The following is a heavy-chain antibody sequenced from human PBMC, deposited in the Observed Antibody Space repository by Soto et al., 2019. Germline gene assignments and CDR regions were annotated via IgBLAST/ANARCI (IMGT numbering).Heavy chain of an antibody. CDR2: ISAYNGNT. CDR3: AKDRYRNYYSNYYFDY. V-gene: IGHV1-18*04. J-gene: IGHJ4*02. CDR1: GYTFTSYG. Sequence: GASVKVSCKASGYTFTSYGISWVRQAPGQGLEWMGWISAYNGNTNYAQKLQGRVTISRDNSKNTLYLQMNSLRAEDTAVYYCAKDRYRNYYSNYYFDYWGQGTLVTVSS. D-gene: IGHD4-4*01.